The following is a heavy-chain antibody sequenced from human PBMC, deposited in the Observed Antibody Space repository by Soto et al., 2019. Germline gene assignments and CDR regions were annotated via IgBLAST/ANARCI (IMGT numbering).Heavy chain of an antibody. CDR1: GFTFSSYG. CDR2: ISYDGSNK. D-gene: IGHD3-3*01. V-gene: IGHV3-30*03. CDR3: ARDFWSGYYGTYYYGMDV. Sequence: GGSLRLSCAASGFTFSSYGMHWVRQAPGKGLEWVAVISYDGSNKYYADSVKGRFTISRDNSKNTLYLQMDSLRAEDTAVYYCARDFWSGYYGTYYYGMDVWGQGTTVTVSS. J-gene: IGHJ6*02.